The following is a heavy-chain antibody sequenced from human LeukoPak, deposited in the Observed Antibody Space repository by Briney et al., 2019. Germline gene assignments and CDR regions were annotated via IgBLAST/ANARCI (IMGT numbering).Heavy chain of an antibody. CDR1: GGSISSSNW. CDR2: IYHSGST. J-gene: IGHJ4*02. D-gene: IGHD6-6*01. Sequence: PSETLSLTCAVSGGSISSSNWWSWVRQPPGKGLEWIGEIYHSGSTNYNPSLKSRVTISVDKSKNQFSLKLSSVTAADTAVYYCARAGRKQLVSYFDYWGQGTLVTVSS. CDR3: ARAGRKQLVSYFDY. V-gene: IGHV4-4*02.